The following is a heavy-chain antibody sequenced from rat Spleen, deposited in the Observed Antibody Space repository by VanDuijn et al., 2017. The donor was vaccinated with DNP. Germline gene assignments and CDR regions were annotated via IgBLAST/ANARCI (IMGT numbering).Heavy chain of an antibody. CDR3: AKDYHYYAMDA. J-gene: IGHJ4*01. Sequence: EVQLVETGGGLVQPGRSLKLSCVASGFTFSSYWMFWIRQAPGKGLEWVASINADGGSTSYSDSVKGRFSISRDNAENTVYMQMNSLRSEDTATYYGAKDYHYYAMDAWGQGTSVTVSS. CDR1: GFTFSSYW. CDR2: INADGGST. V-gene: IGHV5-58*01.